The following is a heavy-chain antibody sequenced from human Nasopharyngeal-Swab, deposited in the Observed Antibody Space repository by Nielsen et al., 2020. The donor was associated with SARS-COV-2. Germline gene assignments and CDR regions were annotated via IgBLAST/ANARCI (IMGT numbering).Heavy chain of an antibody. Sequence: GESLKISCAASGFTFSSYWMSWVRQAPGKGLEWVANIKQDGSEKYYVDSVKGRFTISRDNAKNSLYLQMNSLRAEDTAVYYCARGGIAAAGYYYYYGMDVWGQGTTVTVSS. CDR1: GFTFSSYW. J-gene: IGHJ6*02. CDR3: ARGGIAAAGYYYYYGMDV. D-gene: IGHD6-13*01. V-gene: IGHV3-7*01. CDR2: IKQDGSEK.